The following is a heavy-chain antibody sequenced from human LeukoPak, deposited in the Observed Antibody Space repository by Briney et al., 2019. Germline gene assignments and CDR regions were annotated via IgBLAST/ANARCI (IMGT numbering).Heavy chain of an antibody. D-gene: IGHD5-18*01. CDR1: GYTFTGYY. Sequence: GASVKVSCKASGYTFTGYYMHWVRQAPGKGLEWMGGFDPEDGETIYAQKFQGRVTMTEDTSTDTAYMELSSLRSEDTAVYYCATMKIQLWPRTANFDYWGQGTLVTVSS. CDR2: FDPEDGET. CDR3: ATMKIQLWPRTANFDY. J-gene: IGHJ4*02. V-gene: IGHV1-24*01.